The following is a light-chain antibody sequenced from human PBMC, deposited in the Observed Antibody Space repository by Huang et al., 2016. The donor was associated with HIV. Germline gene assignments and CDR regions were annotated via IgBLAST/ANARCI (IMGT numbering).Light chain of an antibody. Sequence: EVVMTQSPATMSGSPGESATLPCRASQRVSTKLAWYQQKPDQVPKLLIQGASTRAPGIPARFSDGGSGTEVTLTISSLQSEDFAVYHYQQYNNWPLTFGQGTRLEIK. J-gene: IGKJ5*01. CDR1: QRVSTK. CDR3: QQYNNWPLT. CDR2: GAS. V-gene: IGKV3-15*01.